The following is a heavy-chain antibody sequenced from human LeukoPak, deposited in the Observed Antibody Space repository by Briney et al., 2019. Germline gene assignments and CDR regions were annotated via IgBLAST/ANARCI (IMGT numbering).Heavy chain of an antibody. Sequence: SETLSLTCAVSGGSISSGGYSWSWIRQPPGKGLEWIGYIYHSGSTYYNPSLKSRVTISVDRSKNQFSLKLSSVTAADTAVYYCARDCSGGSCYDGVDYWGQGTLVTV. CDR3: ARDCSGGSCYDGVDY. CDR2: IYHSGST. J-gene: IGHJ4*02. CDR1: GGSISSGGYS. V-gene: IGHV4-30-2*01. D-gene: IGHD2-15*01.